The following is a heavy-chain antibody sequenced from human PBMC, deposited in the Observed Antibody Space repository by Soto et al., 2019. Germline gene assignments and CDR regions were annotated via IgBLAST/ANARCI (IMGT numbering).Heavy chain of an antibody. CDR3: VKQAVVTAFDV. D-gene: IGHD2-15*01. V-gene: IGHV3-30-3*02. Sequence: QVQMVESGEGVVQPGRSLRLYGAASGFTFSHYAMHWVRQAPGKGLEWVAFISYDGSNTYYSDSVEGRFTISKDNSKNTLFLQMNDLRRVDTAVYYCVKQAVVTAFDVWGRGTMVTVSS. J-gene: IGHJ3*01. CDR2: ISYDGSNT. CDR1: GFTFSHYA.